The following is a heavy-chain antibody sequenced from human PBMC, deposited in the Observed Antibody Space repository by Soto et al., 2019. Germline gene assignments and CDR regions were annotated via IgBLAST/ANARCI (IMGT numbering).Heavy chain of an antibody. CDR3: ARDAQYYDILTGYYYMSWFDP. CDR1: GFTFSSYS. CDR2: ISSSSSTI. D-gene: IGHD3-9*01. J-gene: IGHJ5*02. Sequence: PGGSLRLSCAASGFTFSSYSMNWVRQAPGKGLEWVSYISSSSSTIYYADSVKGRFTISRDNAKDSLYLQMNSLRAEDTAVYYCARDAQYYDILTGYYYMSWFDPWGQGTLVTVSS. V-gene: IGHV3-48*01.